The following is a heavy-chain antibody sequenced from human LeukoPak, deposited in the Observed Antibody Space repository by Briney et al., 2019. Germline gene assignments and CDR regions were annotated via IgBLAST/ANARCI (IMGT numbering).Heavy chain of an antibody. CDR3: ARGGGYCSSTSCSGWFDP. J-gene: IGHJ5*02. CDR2: INHSGST. D-gene: IGHD2-2*01. V-gene: IGHV4-34*01. CDR1: GGSFSVYY. Sequence: SETLSLTCAVYGGSFSVYYWSWIRQPPGKGLEWIGEINHSGSTNYNPSLKSRVTISVDTSKNRFSLKLSSVTAADTAVYYCARGGGYCSSTSCSGWFDPWGQGTLVTVSS.